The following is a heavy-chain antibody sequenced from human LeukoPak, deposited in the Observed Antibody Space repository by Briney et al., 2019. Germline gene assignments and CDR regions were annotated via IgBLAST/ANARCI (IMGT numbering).Heavy chain of an antibody. Sequence: GGSLRLSCAASGFTFSSYSMNGVRQAPGKGLEWVSSISSSSSYIYYADSVKGRFTISRDNAKNSLYLQMNSLRAEDTAVYYCARGGVVVPAAILNYYYYGMDVWGQGTTVTVSS. J-gene: IGHJ6*02. CDR2: ISSSSSYI. D-gene: IGHD2-2*02. CDR3: ARGGVVVPAAILNYYYYGMDV. V-gene: IGHV3-21*01. CDR1: GFTFSSYS.